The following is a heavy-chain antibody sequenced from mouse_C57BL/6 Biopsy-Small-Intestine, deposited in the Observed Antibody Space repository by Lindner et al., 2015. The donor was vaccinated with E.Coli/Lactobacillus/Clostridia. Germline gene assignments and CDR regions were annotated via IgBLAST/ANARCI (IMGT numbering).Heavy chain of an antibody. CDR3: ARDWAWFAY. V-gene: IGHV1-80*01. D-gene: IGHD4-1*01. CDR1: GYAFSNYF. J-gene: IGHJ3*01. Sequence: VQLQESGAELVKPGASVKISCKASGYAFSNYFMNWVKQRPGKGLEWIGQIYPGNGDTNYNGKFKDRATLTADTSSNTAYMQLSSLTSEDSAVYFCARDWAWFAYWGQGTLVAVSA. CDR2: IYPGNGDT.